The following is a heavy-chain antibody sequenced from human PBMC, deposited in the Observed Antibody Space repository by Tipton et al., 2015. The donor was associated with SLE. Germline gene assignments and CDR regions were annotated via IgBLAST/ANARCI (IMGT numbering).Heavy chain of an antibody. J-gene: IGHJ6*03. D-gene: IGHD3-16*02. CDR1: GFTVIGNY. CDR3: ARDPHTYGLSYNFYYYMDV. V-gene: IGHV3-66*02. CDR2: IYSDGST. Sequence: SLRLSCAASGFTVIGNYMNWVRQAPGKGLEWVSVIYSDGSTYFTDSVKGRFTISRDYLSNTLHLQMSSLRPEDTAVYYCARDPHTYGLSYNFYYYMDVWGKGTTVTVSS.